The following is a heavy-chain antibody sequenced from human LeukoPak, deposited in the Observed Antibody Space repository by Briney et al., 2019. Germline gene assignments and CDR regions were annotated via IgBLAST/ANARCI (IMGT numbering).Heavy chain of an antibody. CDR2: IYYSGST. CDR3: ARTEQQLATLDWYFDL. D-gene: IGHD6-13*01. J-gene: IGHJ2*01. Sequence: SETLSLTCTVSGGSISSYYWSWIRQPPGKGLEWIGYIYYSGSTNYNPSLKSRVTISVDTSKIHFSLKQSSVTAADTAVYYCARTEQQLATLDWYFDLWGRGTLVTVSS. CDR1: GGSISSYY. V-gene: IGHV4-59*08.